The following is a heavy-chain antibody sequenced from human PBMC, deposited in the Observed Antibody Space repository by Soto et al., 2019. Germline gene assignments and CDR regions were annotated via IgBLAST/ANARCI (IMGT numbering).Heavy chain of an antibody. V-gene: IGHV1-18*01. CDR2: INVYNGNT. Sequence: QVQLVQSGAEVKKPGASVKVSCKASGYTFTSYGISWVRQAPGQGLEWMGWINVYNGNTNYAQKLQGRVTMTTDTPTSTAYLDLSSLTSDDTPVYFCARDTSRGEYDYWGQGTLVTVSS. J-gene: IGHJ4*02. D-gene: IGHD3-10*01. CDR3: ARDTSRGEYDY. CDR1: GYTFTSYG.